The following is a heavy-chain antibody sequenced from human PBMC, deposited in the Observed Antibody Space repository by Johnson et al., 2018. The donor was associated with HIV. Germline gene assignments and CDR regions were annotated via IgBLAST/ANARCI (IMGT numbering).Heavy chain of an antibody. D-gene: IGHD3-3*01. CDR1: GFTVSSNY. V-gene: IGHV3-66*01. J-gene: IGHJ3*02. CDR3: AKDVEITIFGVVIMGAFDI. Sequence: VQLVESGGGLVQPGGSLRLSCAASGFTVSSNYMSWVRQAPGKGLEWVSVIYSGGSTYYADSVKGRFTISRDNSKNTLYLQMNSLRAEDTAVYYCAKDVEITIFGVVIMGAFDIWGQGTMVTVSS. CDR2: IYSGGST.